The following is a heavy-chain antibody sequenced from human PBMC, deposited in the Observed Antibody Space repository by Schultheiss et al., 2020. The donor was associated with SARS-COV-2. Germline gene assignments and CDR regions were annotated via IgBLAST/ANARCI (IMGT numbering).Heavy chain of an antibody. J-gene: IGHJ4*02. CDR3: ARGRDSSGYYLNYYFDY. V-gene: IGHV3-48*02. Sequence: GGSLRLSCAASGFTFSSYWMSWVRQAPGKGLEWVSYISSSSSTIYYADSVKGRFTISRDNAKNSLYLQMNSLRDEDTAVYYCARGRDSSGYYLNYYFDYWGQGTLVTVSS. CDR2: ISSSSSTI. D-gene: IGHD3-22*01. CDR1: GFTFSSYW.